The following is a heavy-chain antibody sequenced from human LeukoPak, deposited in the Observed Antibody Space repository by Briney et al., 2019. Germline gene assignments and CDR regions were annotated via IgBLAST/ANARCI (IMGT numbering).Heavy chain of an antibody. Sequence: SQTLSLTCAISGDSVSSNSAAWNWIRQSPSIGLEWLGRTYYRSKWYNDYAVSVKSRITINPDTSKNQFSLQLNSVTPEDTAVYYCARDSSSPDYYYYYYYMDVWGKGTTVTVSS. CDR3: ARDSSSPDYYYYYYYMDV. J-gene: IGHJ6*03. CDR1: GDSVSSNSAA. V-gene: IGHV6-1*01. CDR2: TYYRSKWYN. D-gene: IGHD6-6*01.